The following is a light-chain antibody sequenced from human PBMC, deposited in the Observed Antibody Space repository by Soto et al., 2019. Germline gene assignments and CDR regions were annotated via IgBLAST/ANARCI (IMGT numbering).Light chain of an antibody. V-gene: IGKV3-15*01. CDR2: GAS. Sequence: EIVMTQSPATLSVSPGERATLSCRASQSVSSNLAWYQQKPGQAPRLLIYGASTRATGIPARFSGSGSGTDFTLTISSLQSEDFAVYYCQQYSNWPPWTFGPGTKVEIK. J-gene: IGKJ1*01. CDR3: QQYSNWPPWT. CDR1: QSVSSN.